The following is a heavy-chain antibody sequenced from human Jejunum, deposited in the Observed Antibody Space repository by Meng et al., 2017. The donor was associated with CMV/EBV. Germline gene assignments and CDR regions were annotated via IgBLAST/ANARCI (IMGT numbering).Heavy chain of an antibody. CDR1: GGSLTSSSYY. Sequence: QLQLQESGPRLVKPSETLSLTCTVSGGSLTSSSYYWAWIRQPPGKWLEWIGSIYYSGSTYYNASLKSRVTIFVDRSKNQFSLKLSPVTAADTAVYYCARQAPYCSSTGCQGLAATFSDYWGQGILVTVSS. CDR2: IYYSGST. J-gene: IGHJ4*02. CDR3: ARQAPYCSSTGCQGLAATFSDY. V-gene: IGHV4-39*01. D-gene: IGHD2-2*01.